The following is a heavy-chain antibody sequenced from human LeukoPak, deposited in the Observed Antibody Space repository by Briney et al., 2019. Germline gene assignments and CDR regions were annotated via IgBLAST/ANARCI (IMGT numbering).Heavy chain of an antibody. CDR2: IYYSGST. J-gene: IGHJ6*02. CDR1: GGSISSSYYY. CDR3: EREVGCSGGSCYGRSYYGMDV. D-gene: IGHD2-15*01. V-gene: IGHV4-39*02. Sequence: SEALSLTCTVSGGSISSSYYYWGWIRQPPGKGLEWIGSIYYSGSTYYNPSLKSRVTISVDTAKNQFSLKLSSVTAADTAVYYCEREVGCSGGSCYGRSYYGMDVWGQGTTVTVSS.